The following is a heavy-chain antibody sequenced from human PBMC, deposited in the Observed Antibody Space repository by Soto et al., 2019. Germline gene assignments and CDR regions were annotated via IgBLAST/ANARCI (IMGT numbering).Heavy chain of an antibody. CDR2: IIPIFGTA. D-gene: IGHD1-1*01. CDR1: GGTFSSYA. CDR3: AIQANWNDVWAPKMNKGNWFDP. V-gene: IGHV1-69*13. Sequence: SVKVSCKASGGTFSSYAISWVRQAPGQGLEWMGGIIPIFGTANYAQKFQGRVTITADESTSTAYMELSSLRSEDTAVYYCAIQANWNDVWAPKMNKGNWFDPWGQGTLVTVSS. J-gene: IGHJ5*02.